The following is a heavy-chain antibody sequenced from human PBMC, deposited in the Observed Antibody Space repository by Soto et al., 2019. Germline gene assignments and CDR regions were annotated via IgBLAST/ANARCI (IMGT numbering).Heavy chain of an antibody. CDR1: GFTFPTFT. Sequence: GGSLRLACAASGFTFPTFTMNWVRQAPGKGLEWVSTISSNSAYIYYTDALIGRFTISRDNAKTSLHLQMNSLRAEDTAVYYCTRDASRDSSARGWFDPWGQGTWVTVSS. CDR3: TRDASRDSSARGWFDP. V-gene: IGHV3-21*01. J-gene: IGHJ5*02. D-gene: IGHD6-13*01. CDR2: ISSNSAYI.